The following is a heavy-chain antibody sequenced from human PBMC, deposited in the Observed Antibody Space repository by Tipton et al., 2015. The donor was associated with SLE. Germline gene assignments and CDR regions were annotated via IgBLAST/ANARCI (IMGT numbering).Heavy chain of an antibody. CDR1: GDSMYSVTYS. J-gene: IGHJ4*02. Sequence: TLSLTCSVSGDSMYSVTYSWGWIRQPPGKGVEWIGYFHHSGSTNYNHSLQSRVTISRDPSKNQFSLNLSSATAADTAVYYCARVQVGVGDFDYWGQGALVTVSS. CDR2: FHHSGST. V-gene: IGHV4-61*01. CDR3: ARVQVGVGDFDY. D-gene: IGHD3-16*01.